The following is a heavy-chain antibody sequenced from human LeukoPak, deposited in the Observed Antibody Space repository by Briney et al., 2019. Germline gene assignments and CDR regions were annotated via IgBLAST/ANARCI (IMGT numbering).Heavy chain of an antibody. Sequence: PSEALSLTCTVSGGSISSYYWSWIRQPPGKGLEWIGYIYYSGSTNYNPSLKSRVTISVDTSKNQFSLKLSSVTAADTAVYYCARGQTAMVRGLSAFDIWGQGTMVTVSS. D-gene: IGHD5-18*01. CDR1: GGSISSYY. CDR3: ARGQTAMVRGLSAFDI. J-gene: IGHJ3*02. CDR2: IYYSGST. V-gene: IGHV4-59*01.